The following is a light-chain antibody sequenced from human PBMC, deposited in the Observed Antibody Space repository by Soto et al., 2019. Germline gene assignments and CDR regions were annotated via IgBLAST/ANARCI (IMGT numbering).Light chain of an antibody. CDR2: EVS. Sequence: QSVLTQPPSASGSPGQSVTISCTGTSSDVGGYNYVSWYQQHPGKAPKLMIYEVSKRPSGVPDRFSGSKSGNTASLTVSRLHAEDLVDYYCSSYAGSNNYVFGTGTKVTGL. V-gene: IGLV2-8*01. J-gene: IGLJ1*01. CDR3: SSYAGSNNYV. CDR1: SSDVGGYNY.